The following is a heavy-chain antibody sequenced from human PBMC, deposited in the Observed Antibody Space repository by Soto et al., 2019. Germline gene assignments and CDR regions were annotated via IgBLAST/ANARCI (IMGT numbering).Heavy chain of an antibody. CDR2: ISSSSYI. J-gene: IGHJ4*02. Sequence: PGGSLRLSCAASGFTFSSYSMNWVRQAPGKGLEWVSSISSSSYIYYADSVKGRFTISRDNAKNSLYLQMNSLRAEDTAVYYCARVTGDGYNPCLDYWGQGTLVTVSS. V-gene: IGHV3-21*01. D-gene: IGHD5-12*01. CDR1: GFTFSSYS. CDR3: ARVTGDGYNPCLDY.